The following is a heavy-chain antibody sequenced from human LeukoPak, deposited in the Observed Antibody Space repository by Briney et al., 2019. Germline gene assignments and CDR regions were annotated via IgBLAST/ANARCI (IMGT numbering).Heavy chain of an antibody. CDR1: GGSISSSSYY. V-gene: IGHV4-39*01. CDR3: ARVAMVTRFDP. CDR2: IYYSGST. Sequence: PSETLSLTCTVSGGSISSSSYYWGWIRQPPGKGLEWIGSIYYSGSTYYNPSLKSRVTISVDTSKNQFSLKLSSVTAADTAVYYCARVAMVTRFDPWGQGTLATVSS. J-gene: IGHJ5*02. D-gene: IGHD5-18*01.